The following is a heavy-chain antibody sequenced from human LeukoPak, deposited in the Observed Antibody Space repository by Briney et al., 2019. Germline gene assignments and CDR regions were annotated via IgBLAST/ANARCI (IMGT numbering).Heavy chain of an antibody. CDR3: ARDADLYDSSGYYEY. CDR2: IKEDGSEK. J-gene: IGHJ4*02. CDR1: GFTFSSYW. D-gene: IGHD3-22*01. V-gene: IGHV3-7*01. Sequence: GGSLRLSCAASGFTFSSYWMSWVRQAPGKGLEWVANIKEDGSEKYYVDSVKGRFTISRDNARSSLYLQMNSLRAEDTAVYYCARDADLYDSSGYYEYWGQGTLVTVSS.